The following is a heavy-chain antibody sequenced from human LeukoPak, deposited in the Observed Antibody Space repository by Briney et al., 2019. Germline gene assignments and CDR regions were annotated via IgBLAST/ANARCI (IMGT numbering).Heavy chain of an antibody. CDR2: IYYSGST. D-gene: IGHD6-19*01. V-gene: IGHV4-61*01. J-gene: IGHJ4*02. CDR1: GGSISSGSYY. CDR3: ARERYSSGLY. Sequence: PSETLSLTCAVSGGSISSGSYYWSWIRQPPGKGLEWIGYIYYSGSTNYNPSLKSRVTISVDTSKNQFSLKLSSVTAADTAVYYCARERYSSGLYWGQGTLVTVSS.